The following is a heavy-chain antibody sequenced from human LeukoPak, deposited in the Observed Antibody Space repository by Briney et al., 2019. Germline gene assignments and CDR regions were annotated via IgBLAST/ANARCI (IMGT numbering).Heavy chain of an antibody. V-gene: IGHV3-66*01. D-gene: IGHD3-10*01. CDR2: IYSGGST. CDR3: AREYRGEYYFAY. Sequence: GGSLRLSCAVSGFTVSYNYMSSVRQAPGKGLEWVSVIYSGGSTYYVDSVKGRFTISRDNSKNTLYLQMNSLRAEDTAVYYCAREYRGEYYFAYWGQGTLVTVSS. J-gene: IGHJ4*02. CDR1: GFTVSYNY.